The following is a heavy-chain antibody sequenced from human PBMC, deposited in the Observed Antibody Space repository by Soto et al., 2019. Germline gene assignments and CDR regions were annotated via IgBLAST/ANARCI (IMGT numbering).Heavy chain of an antibody. J-gene: IGHJ4*02. CDR3: ARDNLMTTVTNFDY. CDR2: ISSSSSYI. D-gene: IGHD4-17*01. V-gene: IGHV3-21*01. CDR1: GFTFSSYS. Sequence: GGSLRLSCAASGFTFSSYSMNWVRQAPGKGLEWVSSISSSSSYIYYADSVKGRFTISRDNAKNSLYLQMNSLRAEDTAVYYCARDNLMTTVTNFDYWGQGTLVTVSS.